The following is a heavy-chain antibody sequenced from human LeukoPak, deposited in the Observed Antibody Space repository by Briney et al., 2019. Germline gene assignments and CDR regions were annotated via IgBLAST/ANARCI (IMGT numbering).Heavy chain of an antibody. Sequence: SETLSLTCAVYGGSFSGYYWSWIRQPPGKGLGWIGEINHSGSTNYNPPLKSRVTISVDTSKNQFSLKLSSVTAADTAVYYCARHAIFYDTSGYSNWFDPWGQGTLVTVSS. CDR1: GGSFSGYY. D-gene: IGHD3-22*01. CDR2: INHSGST. V-gene: IGHV4-34*01. J-gene: IGHJ5*02. CDR3: ARHAIFYDTSGYSNWFDP.